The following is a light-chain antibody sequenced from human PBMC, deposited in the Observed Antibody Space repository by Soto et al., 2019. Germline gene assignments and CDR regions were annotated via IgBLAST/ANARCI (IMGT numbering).Light chain of an antibody. J-gene: IGKJ1*01. CDR1: QSVSSK. Sequence: IVLTQSPGTLSVSPGERATLSCRASQSVSSKLAWYQQKPGQAPRLLFYGASTGATGIPARFSGSGSETEFTISISSLQSEDFAVYYCQQYNNWPGTFGQGTKVEIK. V-gene: IGKV3-15*01. CDR2: GAS. CDR3: QQYNNWPGT.